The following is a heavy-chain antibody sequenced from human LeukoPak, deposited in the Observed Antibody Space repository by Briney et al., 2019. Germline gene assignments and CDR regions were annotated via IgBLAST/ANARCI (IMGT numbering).Heavy chain of an antibody. D-gene: IGHD5-12*01. CDR1: GGSISSYY. J-gene: IGHJ3*02. Sequence: SETLSLSCTVSGGSISSYYWSWIRQPPGKGLQWIGFIYSSGSTNYNPSLKSRVTISLDTSKNQFSLRVSSVTSADTAVYYFARGNSGYEHAFHIWGQGTTFTVSS. CDR2: IYSSGST. CDR3: ARGNSGYEHAFHI. V-gene: IGHV4-59*01.